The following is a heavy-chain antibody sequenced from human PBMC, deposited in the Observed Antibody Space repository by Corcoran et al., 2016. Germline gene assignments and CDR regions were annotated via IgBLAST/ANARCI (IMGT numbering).Heavy chain of an antibody. V-gene: IGHV1-69*06. Sequence: QVQLVQSGAEVKKPGSSVKVSCKASGGTFSSYAISWVRQAPGQGLEWMGGIIPMCGTANYAQKFQGRVTITADKSTNTGYMELSSLRSDDTAGYYWAREGSLYGWCYPFDYWGQGTLVTVSS. J-gene: IGHJ4*02. CDR1: GGTFSSYA. CDR3: AREGSLYGWCYPFDY. CDR2: IIPMCGTA. D-gene: IGHD3-16*01.